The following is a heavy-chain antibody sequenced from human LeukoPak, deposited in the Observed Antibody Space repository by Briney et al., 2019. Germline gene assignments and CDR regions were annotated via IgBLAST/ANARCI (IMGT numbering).Heavy chain of an antibody. Sequence: SETLSLTCTVSGASISSGDYYWGWLRQPPGKGLEWIGYIYYSGSTYYNQSLKSRVTISVDTSKNQFSLKLSSVTAADTAVYYCARVWGSDCSGGSCPTAFDIWGQGTMVTVSS. D-gene: IGHD2-15*01. CDR3: ARVWGSDCSGGSCPTAFDI. CDR2: IYYSGST. CDR1: GASISSGDYY. J-gene: IGHJ3*02. V-gene: IGHV4-30-4*01.